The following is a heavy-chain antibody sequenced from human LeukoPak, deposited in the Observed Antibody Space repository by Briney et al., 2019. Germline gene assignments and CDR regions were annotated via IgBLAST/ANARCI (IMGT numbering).Heavy chain of an antibody. J-gene: IGHJ6*03. D-gene: IGHD5-24*01. CDR2: ISAYKGDS. CDR3: AREKAKIKYYYYMDV. CDR1: GYTFSSYG. V-gene: IGHV1-18*01. Sequence: ASANVSCKASGYTFSSYGISWVRQAPGQGVGWMGWISAYKGDSNYAQQLQGRVTMTRTTSISTAYMGWGSLRSEDTPVYNCAREKAKIKYYYYMDVWGKGTAVTIS.